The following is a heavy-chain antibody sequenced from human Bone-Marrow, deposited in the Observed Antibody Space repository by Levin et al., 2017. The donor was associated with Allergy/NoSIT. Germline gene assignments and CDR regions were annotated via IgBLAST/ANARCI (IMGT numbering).Heavy chain of an antibody. CDR1: GFTFSSYW. CDR2: IKQDGSEK. Sequence: GESLKISCAASGFTFSSYWMSWVRQAPGKGLEWVANIKQDGSEKYYVDSVKGRFTISRDNAKNSLYLQMNSLRAEDTAVYYCARDYYGSGSPPGYWGQGTLVTVSS. D-gene: IGHD3-10*01. V-gene: IGHV3-7*01. J-gene: IGHJ4*02. CDR3: ARDYYGSGSPPGY.